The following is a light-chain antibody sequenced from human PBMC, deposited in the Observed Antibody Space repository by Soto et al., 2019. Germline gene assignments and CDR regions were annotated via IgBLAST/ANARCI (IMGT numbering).Light chain of an antibody. CDR2: AAS. CDR3: QHLVAYPIT. J-gene: IGKJ5*01. CDR1: QGIYSH. V-gene: IGKV1-9*01. Sequence: DILLTQSPSFLSASVGDRVTITCRASQGIYSHLAWYQQKPGKAPKLLIYAASSLQSGVPSRFSGSGSGTEFTLTISSLQPEDFATYYCQHLVAYPITFGQGTRLEI.